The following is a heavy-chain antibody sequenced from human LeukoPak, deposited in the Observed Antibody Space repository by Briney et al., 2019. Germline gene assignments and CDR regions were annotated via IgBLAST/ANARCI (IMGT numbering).Heavy chain of an antibody. D-gene: IGHD3-22*01. Sequence: SETLSLTCAVYGGSFNDYYWSWIRQPLGKGLEWIGEINHGGSTNYNPSLKSRVTMSVDTSKNQFSLKLSSVTAADTAVYYCARVSYYYDSSGYYYVRWFDPWGQGTLVTVSS. V-gene: IGHV4-34*01. CDR1: GGSFNDYY. CDR3: ARVSYYYDSSGYYYVRWFDP. CDR2: INHGGST. J-gene: IGHJ5*02.